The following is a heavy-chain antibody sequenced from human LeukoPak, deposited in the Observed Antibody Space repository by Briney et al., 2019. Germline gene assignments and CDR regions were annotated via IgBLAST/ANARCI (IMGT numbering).Heavy chain of an antibody. D-gene: IGHD4-11*01. CDR2: INWNGGNT. V-gene: IGHV3-20*04. CDR1: GFTFDDYG. CDR3: ARALSNYVDYYYYYYMDV. Sequence: GSLRLSCAASGFTFDDYGMSWVRQAPGKGLEWVSGINWNGGNTGYVDSVKGRFTISRDNAKNSLYLQMNSLRVEDTALYYCARALSNYVDYYYYYYMDVWGKGTTVTVSS. J-gene: IGHJ6*03.